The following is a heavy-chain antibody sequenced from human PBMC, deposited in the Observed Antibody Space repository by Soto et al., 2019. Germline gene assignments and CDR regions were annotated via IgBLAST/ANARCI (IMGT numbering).Heavy chain of an antibody. D-gene: IGHD6-13*01. V-gene: IGHV1-69*08. CDR2: IIPILGIA. Sequence: QVQLVQSGAEVKKPGSSVKVSCTASGGTFSSYTISWVRQAPGQGLEWMGRIIPILGIANYAQNFQGRVTITADKSTSTDYMELSSLRSEDTAVYYCAREVAANLEVHYWGQGTLVTVSS. CDR1: GGTFSSYT. J-gene: IGHJ4*02. CDR3: AREVAANLEVHY.